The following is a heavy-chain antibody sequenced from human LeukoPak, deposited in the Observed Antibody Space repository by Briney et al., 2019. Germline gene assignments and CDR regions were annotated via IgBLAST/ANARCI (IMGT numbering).Heavy chain of an antibody. V-gene: IGHV3-23*01. D-gene: IGHD3-3*01. CDR2: ISGSGGST. CDR1: GFTFSSYA. CDR3: AKDRRFLEWLPTPSDV. Sequence: GGSLRLSCAASGFTFSSYAMSWVRQAPGKGLEWVSAISGSGGSTYYADSVKGRFTISRDNSKNTLYLQMNSLRAEDTAVYYCAKDRRFLEWLPTPSDVWGQGTLVTVSS. J-gene: IGHJ4*02.